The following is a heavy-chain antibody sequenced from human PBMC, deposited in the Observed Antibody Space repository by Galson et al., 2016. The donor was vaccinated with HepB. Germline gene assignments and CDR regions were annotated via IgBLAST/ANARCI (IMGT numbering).Heavy chain of an antibody. V-gene: IGHV2-70*01. CDR2: IDYDDDK. CDR3: ARGRLTRASWYYFDY. Sequence: PALVKPTQTLTLTCTLSGFSLPTRKMCVIWIRQPPGKALEWLAMIDYDDDKFYNTSLGTRLTTSRDTSKNQVVLTMTNLDPVDTATYYCARGRLTRASWYYFDYWGQGIMVTVSS. CDR1: GFSLPTRKMC. D-gene: IGHD6-13*01. J-gene: IGHJ4*02.